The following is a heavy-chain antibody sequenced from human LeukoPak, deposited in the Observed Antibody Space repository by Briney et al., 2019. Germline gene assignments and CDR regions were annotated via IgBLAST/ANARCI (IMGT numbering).Heavy chain of an antibody. CDR3: ARGRPILLWFGEPSNWFDP. Sequence: KASETLSLTCAVYGGSFSGYYWSWIRQPPGKGLEWIGEINHSGSTNYNPSLKSRVTISVETSKNQFSLKLSSVTAADTAVYYCARGRPILLWFGEPSNWFDPWGQGTLVTVSS. J-gene: IGHJ5*02. CDR1: GGSFSGYY. V-gene: IGHV4-34*01. CDR2: INHSGST. D-gene: IGHD3-10*01.